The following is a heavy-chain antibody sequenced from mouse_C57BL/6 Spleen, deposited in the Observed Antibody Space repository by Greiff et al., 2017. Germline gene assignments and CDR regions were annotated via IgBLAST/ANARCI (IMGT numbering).Heavy chain of an antibody. CDR2: IDPSDSYT. D-gene: IGHD1-1*01. CDR1: GYTFTSYW. Sequence: QVQLQQPGAELVKPGASVKLSCKASGYTFTSYWMQWVKQRPGQGLEWIGEIDPSDSYTNHNQKFKGKATLTVDTSSSTAYMQLSSLTSEDSAVYYCASTVVATDYWGQGTTLTVSS. V-gene: IGHV1-50*01. CDR3: ASTVVATDY. J-gene: IGHJ2*01.